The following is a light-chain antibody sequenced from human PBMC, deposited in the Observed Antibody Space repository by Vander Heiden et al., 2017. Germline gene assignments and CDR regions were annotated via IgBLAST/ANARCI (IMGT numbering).Light chain of an antibody. J-gene: IGKJ2*01. Sequence: DIQMTQPPSSLSSSVGDRVTITCRASQSISSYLNWYQQKPEKAPELLIYAASSLQSGVPSRFSGSGSGTDFTLTISSLRPEDFATDYCQQSYSTLMYTFGQGTKLEIK. CDR2: AAS. V-gene: IGKV1-39*01. CDR3: QQSYSTLMYT. CDR1: QSISSY.